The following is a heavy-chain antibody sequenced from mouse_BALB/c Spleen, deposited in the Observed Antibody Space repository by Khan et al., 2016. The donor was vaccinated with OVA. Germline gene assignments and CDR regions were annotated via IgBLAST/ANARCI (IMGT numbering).Heavy chain of an antibody. V-gene: IGHV14-3*02. CDR2: IDPANGNT. D-gene: IGHD4-1*01. CDR1: GFNIKDTY. CDR3: ARDFWDLFAY. Sequence: VQLKESGAELVKPGASVKLSCTASGFNIKDTYMHWVKKRPEQGLEWIGRIDPANGNTKYDPKFQGKATITADTSSNTAYLQLSTLTSEDTAVYFLARDFWDLFAYRGQGTLVTVSA. J-gene: IGHJ3*01.